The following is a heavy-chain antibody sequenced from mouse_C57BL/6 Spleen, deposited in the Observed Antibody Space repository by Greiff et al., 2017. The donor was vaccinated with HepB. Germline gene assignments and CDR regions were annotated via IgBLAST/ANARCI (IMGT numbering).Heavy chain of an antibody. J-gene: IGHJ2*01. CDR1: GYTFTSYW. V-gene: IGHV1-59*01. Sequence: QVQLQQPGAELVRPGPSVKLSCKASGYTFTSYWMHWVKQRPGQGLEWIGVIDPSDSYTNYNQKFKGKATLTVDTSSSTAYMQLSSLTSEDSAVYYCAGGNYVGYWGQGTTLTVSS. CDR2: IDPSDSYT. CDR3: AGGNYVGY.